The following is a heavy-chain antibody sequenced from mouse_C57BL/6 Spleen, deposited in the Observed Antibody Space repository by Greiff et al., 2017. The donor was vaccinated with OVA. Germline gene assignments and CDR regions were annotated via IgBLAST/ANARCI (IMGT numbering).Heavy chain of an antibody. Sequence: EVQLVESGGGLVQPGGSLSLSCAASGFTFTDYYMSWVRQPPGKALEWLGFIRNKANGYTTEYSASVKGRFTISRDNSQSILYLQMNALRAEDSATYYCARFSGSFMDYWGQGTSVTVSS. D-gene: IGHD3-2*02. CDR3: ARFSGSFMDY. CDR1: GFTFTDYY. J-gene: IGHJ4*01. V-gene: IGHV7-3*01. CDR2: IRNKANGYTT.